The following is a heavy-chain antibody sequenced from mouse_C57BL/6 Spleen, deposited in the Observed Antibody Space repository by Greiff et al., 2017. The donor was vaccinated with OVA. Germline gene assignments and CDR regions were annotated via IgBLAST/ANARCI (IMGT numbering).Heavy chain of an antibody. CDR2: ISSGGSYT. CDR1: GFTFSSYG. CDR3: ARQGGEFITTLGGYFDV. V-gene: IGHV5-6*02. D-gene: IGHD1-1*01. Sequence: EVMLVESGGDLVKPGGSLKLSCAASGFTFSSYGMSWVRQTPDKRLEWVATISSGGSYTYYPDSVKGRFTISRDNAKNTLYLQMSSLKSEDTAMYYCARQGGEFITTLGGYFDVWGTGTTVTVSS. J-gene: IGHJ1*03.